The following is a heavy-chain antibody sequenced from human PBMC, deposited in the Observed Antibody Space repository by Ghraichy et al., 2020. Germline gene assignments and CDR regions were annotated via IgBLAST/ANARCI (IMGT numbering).Heavy chain of an antibody. D-gene: IGHD3-16*02. CDR3: ARQGITFGGVIV. Sequence: SETLSLTCTVSGGSISSYYWSWIRQPPGKGLEWIGYIYYSGSTNYNPSLKSRVTISVDTSKNQFSLKLSSVTAADTAVYYCARQGITFGGVIVWGQGTLVTVSS. J-gene: IGHJ4*02. CDR2: IYYSGST. V-gene: IGHV4-59*08. CDR1: GGSISSYY.